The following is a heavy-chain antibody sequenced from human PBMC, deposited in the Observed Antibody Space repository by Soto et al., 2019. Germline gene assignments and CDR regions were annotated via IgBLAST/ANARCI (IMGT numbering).Heavy chain of an antibody. CDR2: TSSSGTYI. CDR3: ARSYCSSTSCSIRAFGY. CDR1: GFTFSTYS. J-gene: IGHJ4*02. Sequence: EVQLVESGGGLVKGGGSLRLSCAASGFTFSTYSMNWVGQAPGKGREGVSTTSSSGTYIYYTDSVKGRFTISRDNAKNSLYLQMNSLRAEDTAVYYCARSYCSSTSCSIRAFGYWGQGTLVTVSS. V-gene: IGHV3-21*01. D-gene: IGHD2-2*01.